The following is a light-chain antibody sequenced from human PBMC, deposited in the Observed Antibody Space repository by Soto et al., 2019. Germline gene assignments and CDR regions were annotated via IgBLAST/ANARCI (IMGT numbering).Light chain of an antibody. V-gene: IGKV3-15*01. CDR1: QSVSSN. J-gene: IGKJ1*01. CDR2: GAS. Sequence: EIVMTQSPATLSVSPGERATLSCRASQSVSSNLAWYQQKPGQAPRLLIYGASTRATGIPARFSGSGSGTQFALTNCSLQSEEFAAYCCQQYNNWPPSTFGQRTKVEFK. CDR3: QQYNNWPPST.